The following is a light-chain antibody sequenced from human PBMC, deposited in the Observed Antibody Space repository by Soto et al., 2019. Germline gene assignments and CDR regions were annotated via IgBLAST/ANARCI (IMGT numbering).Light chain of an antibody. J-gene: IGLJ1*01. CDR2: EGT. V-gene: IGLV2-23*01. CDR1: SSDVGGYNL. CDR3: SSYTSSSIYV. Sequence: QAVLTQPASVSGSPGQSITVSCAGTSSDVGGYNLVSWYQQHPGKAPKLIIYEGTERPSGISPRFSGSKSGNTASLTISGLQAEYDADYYCSSYTSSSIYVFGSGTKSPS.